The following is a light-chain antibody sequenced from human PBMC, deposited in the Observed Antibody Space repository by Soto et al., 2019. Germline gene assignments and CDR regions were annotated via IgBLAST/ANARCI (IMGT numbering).Light chain of an antibody. Sequence: VLTQSPATLSLSPVERATLSVSASQSIHTSLAWYQQKSGKPPRLVIYDSTLRANGVPDRFGGSRSGTEFTLTINSLEPEDFAVYYCQQRNVWPPITFGQGTRLE. J-gene: IGKJ5*01. V-gene: IGKV3-11*01. CDR3: QQRNVWPPIT. CDR1: QSIHTS. CDR2: DST.